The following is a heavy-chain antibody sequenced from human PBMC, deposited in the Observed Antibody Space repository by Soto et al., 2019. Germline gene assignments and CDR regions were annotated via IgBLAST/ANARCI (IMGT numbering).Heavy chain of an antibody. J-gene: IGHJ4*02. CDR1: GGSISSSSYY. CDR2: IYYSGST. Sequence: TSETLSLTCTVSGGSISSSSYYWGWIRQPPGKGLEWIGSIYYSGSTYYNPSLKSRVTISVDTSKNQFSLKLSSVTAADTAVYYCAATGGYGDYFGYWGQGTLVTVSS. V-gene: IGHV4-39*01. D-gene: IGHD4-17*01. CDR3: AATGGYGDYFGY.